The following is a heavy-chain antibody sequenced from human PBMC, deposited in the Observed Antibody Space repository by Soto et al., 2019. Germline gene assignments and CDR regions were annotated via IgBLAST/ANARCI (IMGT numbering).Heavy chain of an antibody. CDR2: IWYDGSNK. CDR1: GFTFSSYG. Sequence: PGGSLRLSCAASGFTFSSYGMHWVRQAPGKGLEWVAVIWYDGSNKYYADSVKGRFTISRDNSKNTLYLQMNSLRAEDTAVYYCARGECSSTSCPYYYYGMDVWGQGTTVTVSS. V-gene: IGHV3-33*01. CDR3: ARGECSSTSCPYYYYGMDV. J-gene: IGHJ6*02. D-gene: IGHD2-2*01.